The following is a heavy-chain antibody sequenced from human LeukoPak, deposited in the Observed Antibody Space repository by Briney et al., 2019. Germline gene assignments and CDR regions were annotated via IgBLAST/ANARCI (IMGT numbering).Heavy chain of an antibody. V-gene: IGHV3-30*03. CDR1: GFSFNSHG. D-gene: IGHD3-3*01. J-gene: IGHJ6*02. Sequence: QPGGSLRLSCAASGFSFNSHGMHWVRQAPDKGLEWVAVISDDGSKGYYADSVKGRFTISRDNSKNTLYLQMNSLRAEDTAVYYCARDLPGITIFGVVIPHYYYYGMDVWGQGTTVTVSS. CDR2: ISDDGSKG. CDR3: ARDLPGITIFGVVIPHYYYYGMDV.